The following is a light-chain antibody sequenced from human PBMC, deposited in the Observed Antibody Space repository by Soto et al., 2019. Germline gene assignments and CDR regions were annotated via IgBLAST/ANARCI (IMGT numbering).Light chain of an antibody. V-gene: IGLV1-47*01. J-gene: IGLJ3*02. CDR1: RSNIGSNY. CDR2: RNN. Sequence: QSVLTQPPSASGTPGQRVTISCSGSRSNIGSNYVYWYHQLPGTAPKVLIYRNNQRPSGVPDRFSGSKSGTSASLAISGLRSEDEADYYCAAWDDSLSGWVFGGGTQLTVL. CDR3: AAWDDSLSGWV.